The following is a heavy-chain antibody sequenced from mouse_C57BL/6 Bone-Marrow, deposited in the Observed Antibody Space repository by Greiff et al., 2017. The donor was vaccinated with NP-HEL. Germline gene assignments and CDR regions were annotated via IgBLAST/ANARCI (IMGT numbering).Heavy chain of an antibody. V-gene: IGHV3-6*01. CDR2: ISYDGSN. J-gene: IGHJ1*03. D-gene: IGHD1-1*01. Sequence: ESGPGLVKPSQSLSLTCSVTGYSITSGYYWNWIRQFPGNKLEWMGYISYDGSNNYIPSLKNRISITRDTSKNQFFLKLNSVTTEDTATYYCARRDYYYGSTHWYFDVWGTGTTVTVSS. CDR1: GYSITSGYY. CDR3: ARRDYYYGSTHWYFDV.